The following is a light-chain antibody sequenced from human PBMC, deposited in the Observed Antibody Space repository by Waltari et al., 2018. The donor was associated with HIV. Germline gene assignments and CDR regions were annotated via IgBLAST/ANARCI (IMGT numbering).Light chain of an antibody. Sequence: SSDLTQAPPVSVSPGQTASISCSGHELANQDVHWYQEKAGQAPVLVISRDSERPLGITERFSGSRSGSLATLTITGVLADDEADYYCQAAAPSGTSVAFGGGTKLTVL. CDR1: ELANQD. CDR2: RDS. J-gene: IGLJ2*01. V-gene: IGLV3-25*03. CDR3: QAAAPSGTSVA.